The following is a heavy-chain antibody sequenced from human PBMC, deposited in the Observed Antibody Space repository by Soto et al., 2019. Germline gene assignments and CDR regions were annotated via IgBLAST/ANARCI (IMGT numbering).Heavy chain of an antibody. CDR1: GGSISSYY. J-gene: IGHJ4*02. CDR3: ARRYGGNFDY. CDR2: IYYSGST. Sequence: SETLSLTSTVSGGSISSYYWSWIRQPPGKGLEWIGYIYYSGSTNYNPSLKSRVTISVDTSKNQFSLKVSSVTAADTAVYYCARRYGGNFDYWGQGTLVTVPQ. D-gene: IGHD1-26*01. V-gene: IGHV4-59*01.